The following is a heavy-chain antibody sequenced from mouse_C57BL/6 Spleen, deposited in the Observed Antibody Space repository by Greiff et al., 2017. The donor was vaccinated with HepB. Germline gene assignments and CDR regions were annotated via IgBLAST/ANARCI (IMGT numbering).Heavy chain of an antibody. V-gene: IGHV1-55*01. CDR1: GYTFTSYW. D-gene: IGHD2-3*01. CDR3: ARSAYDGYLYYYAMDY. Sequence: QVQLQQPGAELVKPGASVKMSCKASGYTFTSYWITWVKQRPGQGLEWIGDIYPGSGSTNYNEKFKSKATLTVDTSSSTAYMQLSSLTSEDSAVYYCARSAYDGYLYYYAMDYWGQGTSVTVSS. CDR2: IYPGSGST. J-gene: IGHJ4*01.